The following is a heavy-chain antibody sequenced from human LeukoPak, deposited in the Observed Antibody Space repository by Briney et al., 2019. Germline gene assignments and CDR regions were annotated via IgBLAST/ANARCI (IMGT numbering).Heavy chain of an antibody. CDR3: ARDLQPYAFWSGYSSYYYMDV. CDR2: IYYSGST. D-gene: IGHD3-3*01. V-gene: IGHV4-59*01. J-gene: IGHJ6*03. CDR1: GGSISSYY. Sequence: SETLSLTCTVSGGSISSYYWSWIRQPPGKGLEWIGYIYYSGSTNYNPSLKSRVTISVDTSKNQFSLKLSSVTAADTAVYYCARDLQPYAFWSGYSSYYYMDVWGKGTTVTVSS.